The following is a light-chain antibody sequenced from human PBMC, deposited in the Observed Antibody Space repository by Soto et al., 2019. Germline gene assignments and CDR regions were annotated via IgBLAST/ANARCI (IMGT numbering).Light chain of an antibody. Sequence: QSALTQPPSVSGAPGQRITISCTGSTSNIGAGYDVHWYQQLPGTAPKLLIYGNSNRPSGVPDRFSGSKSGTSASLAITGLQADDEADYYCQSYDSSLSLFVFGTGTKVTVL. CDR1: TSNIGAGYD. CDR3: QSYDSSLSLFV. CDR2: GNS. V-gene: IGLV1-40*01. J-gene: IGLJ1*01.